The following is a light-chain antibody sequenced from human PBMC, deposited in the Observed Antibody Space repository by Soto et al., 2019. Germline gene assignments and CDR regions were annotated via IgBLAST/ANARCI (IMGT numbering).Light chain of an antibody. CDR2: DVI. J-gene: IGLJ1*01. CDR1: SSDVGAYIY. CDR3: CSYAGSYTHV. V-gene: IGLV2-11*01. Sequence: QSALTQPRSVSGSPGQSVTFSCTGTSSDVGAYIYVSWYQQHPGKAPKLIIYDVIKRPSGVPDRFSGSKSGNTASLTFSGLQAEDEADYYCCSYAGSYTHVFGTGTKVTVL.